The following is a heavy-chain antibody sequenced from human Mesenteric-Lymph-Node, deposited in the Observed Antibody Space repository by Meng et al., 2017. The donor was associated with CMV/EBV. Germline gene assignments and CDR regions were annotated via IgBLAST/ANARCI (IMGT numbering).Heavy chain of an antibody. CDR1: GGSFSNYY. D-gene: IGHD1-26*01. CDR3: AREIIFGGSYADS. Sequence: SETLSLTCAVYGGSFSNYYWTWIRQPPGKGLEWIGEINHRGSTNYSPSLNSRVTISLDTSKTQFSLKINSVTAADTAVYYCAREIIFGGSYADSWGQGTLVTVSS. J-gene: IGHJ4*02. CDR2: INHRGST. V-gene: IGHV4-34*01.